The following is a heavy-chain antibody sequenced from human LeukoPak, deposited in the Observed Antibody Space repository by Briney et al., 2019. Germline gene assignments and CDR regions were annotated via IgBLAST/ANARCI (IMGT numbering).Heavy chain of an antibody. Sequence: VASVKVSCKASGYTFTGYYMHWVRQAPGQGLEWMGWINPNSGGTNYVQKFQGRVTMTRDTSISTAYMELRRLRSDDTAVYYCARLVASSSLREGDYWGQGTLVTVSS. J-gene: IGHJ4*02. CDR2: INPNSGGT. V-gene: IGHV1-2*02. CDR3: ARLVASSSLREGDY. CDR1: GYTFTGYY. D-gene: IGHD6-6*01.